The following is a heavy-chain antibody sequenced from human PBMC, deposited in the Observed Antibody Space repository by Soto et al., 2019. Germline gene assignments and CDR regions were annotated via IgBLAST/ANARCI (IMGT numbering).Heavy chain of an antibody. CDR3: ARGRFGELPHYYYYGMDV. J-gene: IGHJ6*02. CDR1: GYSFTSYW. D-gene: IGHD3-10*01. V-gene: IGHV5-51*01. Sequence: GESLKISCKGSGYSFTSYWIGWVRQMPGKGLEWMGIIYPGDSDTRYSPSFQGQVTISADKSISTAYLQWSSLKASDTAMYYCARGRFGELPHYYYYGMDVWGQGTTVTVSS. CDR2: IYPGDSDT.